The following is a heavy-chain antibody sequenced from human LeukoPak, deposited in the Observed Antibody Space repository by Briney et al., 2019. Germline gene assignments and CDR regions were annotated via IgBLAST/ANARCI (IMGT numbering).Heavy chain of an antibody. J-gene: IGHJ4*02. CDR3: ASVYYDSSGYSNDY. CDR2: ISSSSSYT. CDR1: GFTFSDYY. V-gene: IGHV3-11*03. Sequence: GGSLRLSCAASGFTFSDYYMSWIRQAQGKGLEWVSYISSSSSYTNYADSVKSRFTISRDNAKNSLYLQMNSLRAEDTAVYYCASVYYDSSGYSNDYWGQGTRVTVSS. D-gene: IGHD3-22*01.